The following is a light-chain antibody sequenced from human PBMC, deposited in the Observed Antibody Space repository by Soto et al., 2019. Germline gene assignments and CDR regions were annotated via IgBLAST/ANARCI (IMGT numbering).Light chain of an antibody. V-gene: IGLV1-40*01. CDR1: SSNIGAGYD. CDR2: GNS. Sequence: QSVLTQPPSVSGAPGQRVTISRTGSSSNIGAGYDVHWYQQLPGTAPKLLIYGNSNRPSGVPDRFSGSKSGTSASLAITGLQAEDEADYYCQSYDSSLSVHVFGTGTKVTVL. J-gene: IGLJ1*01. CDR3: QSYDSSLSVHV.